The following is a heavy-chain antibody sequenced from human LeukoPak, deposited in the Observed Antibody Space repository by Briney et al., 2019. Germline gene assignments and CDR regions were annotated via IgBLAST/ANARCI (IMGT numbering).Heavy chain of an antibody. Sequence: GGSLRLSCAASGFTFSSYWMSWVRQAPGKGLEWVANIKQDGSEKYYVDSVKGRFTISRDNAKNSLYLQMNSLRAEDTAVYYCXRSTGXDFWSGPPHAFDIWGQGTMVTVSS. CDR2: IKQDGSEK. V-gene: IGHV3-7*01. CDR3: XRSTGXDFWSGPPHAFDI. CDR1: GFTFSSYW. J-gene: IGHJ3*02. D-gene: IGHD3-3*01.